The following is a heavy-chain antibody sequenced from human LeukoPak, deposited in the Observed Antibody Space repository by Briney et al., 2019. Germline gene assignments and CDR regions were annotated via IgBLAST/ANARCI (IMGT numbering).Heavy chain of an antibody. Sequence: GSLRLSCAASGFSFSNVWMSWVRQPPGKGLEWIGEINHSGSTNYNPSLKSRVTISVDTSKNQFSLKLSSVTAADTAVYYCAREDRTQFDYWGQGTLVTVSS. CDR3: AREDRTQFDY. V-gene: IGHV4-4*02. CDR1: GFSFSNVW. J-gene: IGHJ4*02. D-gene: IGHD1-14*01. CDR2: INHSGST.